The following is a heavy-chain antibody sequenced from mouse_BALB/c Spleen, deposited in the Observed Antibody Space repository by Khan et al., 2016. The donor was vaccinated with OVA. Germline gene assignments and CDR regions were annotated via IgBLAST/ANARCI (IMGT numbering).Heavy chain of an antibody. V-gene: IGHV14-3*02. CDR3: AYSLHHYAMDY. J-gene: IGHJ4*01. Sequence: MQLMQSGAELMKPGASVKFSCTVSGFTITDSCMHWVKQRPEQGLEWIGWIDTANGNTTYDPKFQGKVNMTVDTSANTAYLQLSSLTYEDTAVXYCAYSLHHYAMDYWGQGTSVTVSS. CDR2: IDTANGNT. D-gene: IGHD1-2*01. CDR1: GFTITDSC.